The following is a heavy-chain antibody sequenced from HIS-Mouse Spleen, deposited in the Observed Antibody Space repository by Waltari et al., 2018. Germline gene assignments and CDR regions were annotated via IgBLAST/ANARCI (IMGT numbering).Heavy chain of an antibody. CDR2: IYYSGST. CDR1: GGSFSSSSYY. Sequence: QLQLQESGPGLVKPPETLSLTCTVSGGSFSSSSYYWGWIRQPPGKGLEWIGSIYYSGSTYYNPSLKSRVTISVDTSKNQFSLKLSSVTAADTAVYYCARRRGWFDYWGQGTLVTVSS. J-gene: IGHJ4*02. D-gene: IGHD6-19*01. V-gene: IGHV4-39*01. CDR3: ARRRGWFDY.